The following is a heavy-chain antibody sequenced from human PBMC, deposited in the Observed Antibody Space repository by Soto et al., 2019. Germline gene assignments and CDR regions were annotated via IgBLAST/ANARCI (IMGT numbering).Heavy chain of an antibody. Sequence: GGSLRLSCAASGFTFSSYAMHWVRQAPGKGLEWVAVISYDGSNKYYADSVKGRFTISRDNSKNTLYLQMNSLRAEDTAVYYCAREVYYYDSSGYFYYFDYWGQGTLVTVSS. D-gene: IGHD3-22*01. CDR2: ISYDGSNK. V-gene: IGHV3-30-3*01. J-gene: IGHJ4*02. CDR3: AREVYYYDSSGYFYYFDY. CDR1: GFTFSSYA.